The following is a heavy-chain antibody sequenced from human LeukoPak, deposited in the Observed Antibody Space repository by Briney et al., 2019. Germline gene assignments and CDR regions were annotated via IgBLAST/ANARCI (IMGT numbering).Heavy chain of an antibody. CDR1: GYGFTSYW. CDR2: IYPGDSDT. V-gene: IGHV5-51*01. D-gene: IGHD2-21*02. CDR3: ARRAYCGGDCYAADY. Sequence: GESLKISCKASGYGFTSYWIVWVRQMPGKGLEWMGIIYPGDSDTRYSPSFQGQVTISADKSISTAYLQWSSLRASDTAMYYCARRAYCGGDCYAADYWGQGTLLTVSS. J-gene: IGHJ4*02.